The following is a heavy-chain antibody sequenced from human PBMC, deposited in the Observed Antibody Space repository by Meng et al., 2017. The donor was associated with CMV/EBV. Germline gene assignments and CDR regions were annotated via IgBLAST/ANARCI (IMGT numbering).Heavy chain of an antibody. V-gene: IGHV4-39*07. CDR2: IYYSGST. D-gene: IGHD6-13*01. J-gene: IGHJ4*02. CDR1: GGSISSSSYY. Sequence: SETLSLTCTVSGGSISSSSYYWGWIRQPPGKGLEWIGSIYYSGSTYYNPSLKSRVTISVDTSKNQFSLKLSSVTAADTAVYYCVRVGSSSWYDLNYFDYWGQGTLVTVSS. CDR3: VRVGSSSWYDLNYFDY.